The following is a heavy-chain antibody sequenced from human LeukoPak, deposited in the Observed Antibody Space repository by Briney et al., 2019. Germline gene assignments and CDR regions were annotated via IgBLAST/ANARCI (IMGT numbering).Heavy chain of an antibody. Sequence: PGGSLSLSCAASGFTFSNYGMHWVRQAPGKGLEWVAVISLDGSNKHYANSVKGRFTISRDNSKNTLYLQMNSLRAEDTAVYYCAKVWVRGVINYWGQGTPVTVSS. CDR2: ISLDGSNK. CDR3: AKVWVRGVINY. J-gene: IGHJ4*02. V-gene: IGHV3-30*18. D-gene: IGHD3-10*01. CDR1: GFTFSNYG.